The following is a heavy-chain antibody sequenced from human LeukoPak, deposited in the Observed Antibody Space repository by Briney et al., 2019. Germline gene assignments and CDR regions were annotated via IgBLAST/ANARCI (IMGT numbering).Heavy chain of an antibody. CDR3: ARHSILFGHREYGMDV. CDR2: IYYSGST. CDR1: GGSISSYY. Sequence: SETLSLTCTVSGGSISSYYWSWIRQPPGKGLEWIGYIYYSGSTNYNPSLKSRVTISVDTSKNQFSLKLSSVTAADTAVYYCARHSILFGHREYGMDVWGQGTTVTVSS. D-gene: IGHD2-21*01. V-gene: IGHV4-59*08. J-gene: IGHJ6*02.